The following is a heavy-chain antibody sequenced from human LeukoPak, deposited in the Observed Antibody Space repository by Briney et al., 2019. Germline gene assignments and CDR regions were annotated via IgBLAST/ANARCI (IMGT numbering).Heavy chain of an antibody. Sequence: GGSLRLSCAASKFTFSDYYMSWVRQAPGEGLAWVSYISSTASTRYYADSVKGRFTISGDNAKNPLYLQMNSLRAEDTAVYYCARCGDGLPCDFDYWGQGTLVTVSS. V-gene: IGHV3-11*04. CDR2: ISSTASTR. J-gene: IGHJ4*02. CDR3: ARCGDGLPCDFDY. CDR1: KFTFSDYY. D-gene: IGHD3-10*01.